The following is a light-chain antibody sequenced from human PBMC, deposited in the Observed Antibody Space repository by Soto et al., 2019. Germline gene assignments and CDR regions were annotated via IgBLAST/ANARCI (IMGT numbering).Light chain of an antibody. CDR2: AAS. Sequence: DIQMTQSPSSLSASVGDRVTITCRASQTISSYLNWYQQTPGRAPKLLIYAASSVQGGVAARFSGSGSGTDFTLTISSLQPEDFARFSCQQTYSTPSTWTFGQGNKVEI. CDR1: QTISSY. V-gene: IGKV1-39*01. J-gene: IGKJ1*01. CDR3: QQTYSTPSTWT.